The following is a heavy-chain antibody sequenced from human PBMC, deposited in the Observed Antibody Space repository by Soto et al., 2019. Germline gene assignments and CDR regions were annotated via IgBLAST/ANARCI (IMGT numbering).Heavy chain of an antibody. J-gene: IGHJ4*02. CDR1: GGSFSGNY. D-gene: IGHD4-17*01. CDR2: IDPSGRT. V-gene: IGHV4-34*02. CDR3: ARGRDGGGAL. Sequence: QVQLQQWGAGLLKPSETLSLTCGVYGGSFSGNYWSWIRQPPGEGLEWIGEIDPSGRTNYSPSVKRRATISAYTSKNQFSLKLSSVIAADTAVYYCARGRDGGGALWGQGTLVTVSS.